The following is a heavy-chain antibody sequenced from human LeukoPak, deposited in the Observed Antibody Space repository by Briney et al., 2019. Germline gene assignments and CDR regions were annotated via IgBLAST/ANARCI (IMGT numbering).Heavy chain of an antibody. Sequence: ASVKVSCKASGYTFTSYGISWVRQAPGQELEWMGWISAYNGNTNYAQKLQGRVTMTTDTSTSTAYMELRSLRSDDTAVYYCAKLWPAAEFFDYWGQGTLVTVSS. J-gene: IGHJ4*02. CDR1: GYTFTSYG. CDR2: ISAYNGNT. CDR3: AKLWPAAEFFDY. D-gene: IGHD2-21*01. V-gene: IGHV1-18*04.